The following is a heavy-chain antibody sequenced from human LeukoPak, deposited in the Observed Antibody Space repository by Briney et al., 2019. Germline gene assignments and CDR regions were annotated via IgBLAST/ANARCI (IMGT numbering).Heavy chain of an antibody. D-gene: IGHD6-13*01. J-gene: IGHJ4*02. V-gene: IGHV4-34*01. Sequence: SETLSLTCAVYGGSFSGYYWSWIRQPPGKGLEWIGEINHSGSTNYNPSLKSRVTISVDTSKHQFSLKLSSVTAADTAVYYCARGRGSSSWYSDHWGQGTLVTVSS. CDR3: ARGRGSSSWYSDH. CDR2: INHSGST. CDR1: GGSFSGYY.